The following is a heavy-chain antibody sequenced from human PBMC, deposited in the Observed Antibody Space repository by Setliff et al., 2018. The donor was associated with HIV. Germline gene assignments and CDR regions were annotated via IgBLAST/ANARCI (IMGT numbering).Heavy chain of an antibody. CDR1: GDSISGGRHY. J-gene: IGHJ2*01. Sequence: SETLSLTCIVSGDSISGGRHYLSWIRQTAGKGLEWIGRIYPNGNTKYNPSLQSRVTISIDTAKNQFSLNLNSVTATDTAVYYCARVTGLLWFGESIDWYFDLWGRGTLVTVSS. V-gene: IGHV4-61*02. CDR3: ARVTGLLWFGESIDWYFDL. CDR2: IYPNGNT. D-gene: IGHD3-10*01.